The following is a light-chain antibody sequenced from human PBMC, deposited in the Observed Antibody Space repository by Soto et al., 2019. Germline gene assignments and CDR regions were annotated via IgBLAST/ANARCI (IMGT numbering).Light chain of an antibody. CDR3: SSYTTSNTRQIV. Sequence: QSLLTQPASVSGSPGQSITISCTGNSSDVGGYNYVSWYQHHPGKAPKLMIFDVSNRPSGVSNRFSGSKSGNTASLTISGLQPEDEADYYCSSYTTSNTRQIVFGTGTKVTV. CDR2: DVS. J-gene: IGLJ1*01. V-gene: IGLV2-14*03. CDR1: SSDVGGYNY.